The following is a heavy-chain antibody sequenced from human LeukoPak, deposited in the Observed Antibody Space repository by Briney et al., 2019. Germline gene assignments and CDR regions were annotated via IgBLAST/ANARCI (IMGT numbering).Heavy chain of an antibody. Sequence: ASETLSLTCAVYGGSFSGYYWSWIRQPPGKGLEWIGEINHSGSTNYNPSLKSRVTISVDTSKNQFSLKLSSVTAADTAVYYCARRGMNTAMALNYYYYMDVWGKGTTVTISS. J-gene: IGHJ6*03. D-gene: IGHD5-18*01. CDR3: ARRGMNTAMALNYYYYMDV. CDR2: INHSGST. CDR1: GGSFSGYY. V-gene: IGHV4-34*01.